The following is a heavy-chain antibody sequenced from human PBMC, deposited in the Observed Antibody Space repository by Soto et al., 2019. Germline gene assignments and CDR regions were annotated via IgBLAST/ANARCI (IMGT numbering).Heavy chain of an antibody. D-gene: IGHD3-10*01. CDR1: GFTFSSYA. CDR2: ISGSVGIT. CDR3: AKDQVTMVRGVKPMLAPLAY. V-gene: IGHV3-23*01. J-gene: IGHJ4*02. Sequence: PCGSRRLSCAASGFTFSSYAMSWVRQAPGKGLEWVSVISGSVGITYYADSVKGRFTISRDNSKNTLYLQMNSLRAEDTAVYYCAKDQVTMVRGVKPMLAPLAYLAEGNMVT.